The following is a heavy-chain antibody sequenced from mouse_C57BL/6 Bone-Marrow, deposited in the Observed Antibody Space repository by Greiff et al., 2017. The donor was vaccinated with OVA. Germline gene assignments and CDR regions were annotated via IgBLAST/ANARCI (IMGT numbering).Heavy chain of an antibody. CDR1: GFTFSSYA. D-gene: IGHD1-2*01. Sequence: EVMLVASGGGLVKPGGSLKLSCAASGFTFSSYAMSWVRQTPEKRLEWVATISDGGSYTYYPDNVKGRFTISRDNAKNNLYLQMSHLKSEDTAMYYCARGEGGWDYYGLDYWGQGTTLTVSS. CDR2: ISDGGSYT. CDR3: ARGEGGWDYYGLDY. V-gene: IGHV5-4*03. J-gene: IGHJ2*01.